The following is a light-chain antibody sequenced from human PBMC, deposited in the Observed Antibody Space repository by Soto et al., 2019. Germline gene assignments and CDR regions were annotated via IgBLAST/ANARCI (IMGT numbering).Light chain of an antibody. CDR3: QQRSKWPLT. CDR1: QSVTSN. V-gene: IGKV3-11*01. Sequence: EIVLTQSSATLSLSPGERATLSCRASQSVTSNALAWYQQKPGQAPRLLIYGVSSRATGIPDRFSGSGSGTDFTLTISSLEPEDFAVYYCQQRSKWPLTFGGGTKVENK. CDR2: GVS. J-gene: IGKJ4*01.